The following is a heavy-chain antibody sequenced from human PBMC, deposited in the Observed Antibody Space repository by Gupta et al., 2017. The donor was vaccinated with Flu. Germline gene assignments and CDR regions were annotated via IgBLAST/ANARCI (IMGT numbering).Heavy chain of an antibody. J-gene: IGHJ2*01. CDR2: INHSGST. Sequence: QVHLQQWGAGPLKPSETLSLTCAVYGGSFSDDSWNWIRQPPGKGLEWIGEINHSGSTNYNPSLKSRVIISVDASKKQFALKLSSVTAADTAVYYCARGRRIVVVPANWYFDLWGRGTPVTVSS. CDR1: GGSFSDDS. V-gene: IGHV4-34*01. D-gene: IGHD3-22*01. CDR3: ARGRRIVVVPANWYFDL.